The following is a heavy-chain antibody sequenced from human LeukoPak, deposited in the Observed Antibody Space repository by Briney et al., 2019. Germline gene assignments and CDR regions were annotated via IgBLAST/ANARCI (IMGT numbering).Heavy chain of an antibody. V-gene: IGHV4-38-2*02. CDR3: ASPSSLSSGWYDPHFDY. CDR2: IYHSGST. J-gene: IGHJ4*02. Sequence: PSETLSLTCTVSGYSISSGYYWGWIRQPPGKGLEWIGSIYHSGSTYYNPSLKSRVTISVDTSKNQFSLKLSSVTAADTAVYYCASPSSLSSGWYDPHFDYWGQGTLVTVSS. D-gene: IGHD6-19*01. CDR1: GYSISSGYY.